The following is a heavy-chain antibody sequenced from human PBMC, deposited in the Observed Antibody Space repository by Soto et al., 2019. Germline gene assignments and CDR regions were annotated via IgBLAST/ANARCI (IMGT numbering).Heavy chain of an antibody. CDR1: GFTFSSYA. Sequence: QVQLVESGGGVVQPGRSLRLSCAASGFTFSSYAMHWVRQAPGKGLEWVAAMSFDGYDKYYADSVKGRFTISRDNSMDTLYLQMTSLRAEDTAVYYCARDLKKVVRGIDYWGQATLVTVSS. V-gene: IGHV3-30-3*01. CDR3: ARDLKKVVRGIDY. J-gene: IGHJ4*02. CDR2: MSFDGYDK. D-gene: IGHD3-10*01.